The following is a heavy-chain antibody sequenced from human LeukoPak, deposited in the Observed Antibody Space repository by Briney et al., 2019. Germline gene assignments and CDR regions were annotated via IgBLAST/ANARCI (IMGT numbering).Heavy chain of an antibody. Sequence: GESLRLSCAASGFTFSNAWMNWVRQAPGKGLEWVGRIKSKTDGGTTDYAAPVKGRFTISRDDSKNTLYLQMNSLKTEDTAVYYCTTDSSSWYWGYFDYWGQGTLVTVSS. J-gene: IGHJ4*02. D-gene: IGHD6-13*01. CDR2: IKSKTDGGTT. CDR3: TTDSSSWYWGYFDY. CDR1: GFTFSNAW. V-gene: IGHV3-15*07.